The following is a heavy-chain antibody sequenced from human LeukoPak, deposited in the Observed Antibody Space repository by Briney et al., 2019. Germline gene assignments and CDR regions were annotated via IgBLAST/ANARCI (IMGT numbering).Heavy chain of an antibody. CDR3: ARLLDNDISGDPDTFDV. V-gene: IGHV4-59*11. J-gene: IGHJ3*01. Sequence: SETLSLTCTVSGGSLSGHYWSWIRQPPGKRLEWIGYVSYTGRTKYNRSLQSRVTISIDKYKSQFSLKLTSVPSADTAVYSCARLLDNDISGDPDTFDVWGQGTTVIVSS. CDR1: GGSLSGHY. D-gene: IGHD3-22*01. CDR2: VSYTGRT.